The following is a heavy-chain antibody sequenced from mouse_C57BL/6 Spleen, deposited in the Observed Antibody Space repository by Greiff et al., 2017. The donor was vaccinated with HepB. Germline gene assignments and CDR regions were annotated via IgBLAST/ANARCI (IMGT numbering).Heavy chain of an antibody. D-gene: IGHD1-1*01. J-gene: IGHJ4*01. Sequence: QVQLQQSGAELARPGASVKLSCKASGYTFTSYGISWVKQRTGQGLEWIGEIYPRSGNTYYNEKFKGKATLTADKYSSTAYMELRSLTSEDSAVYFCARSLSITTVVSYYAMDYWGQGTSVTVSS. V-gene: IGHV1-81*01. CDR3: ARSLSITTVVSYYAMDY. CDR2: IYPRSGNT. CDR1: GYTFTSYG.